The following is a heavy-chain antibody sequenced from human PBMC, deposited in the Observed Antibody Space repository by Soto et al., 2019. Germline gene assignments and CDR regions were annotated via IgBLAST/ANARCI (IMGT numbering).Heavy chain of an antibody. D-gene: IGHD3-9*01. V-gene: IGHV1-69*06. Sequence: QVQLVQSGAEVKKPGSSVKVSCKASGGSFSSYAISWVRQAPGQGLEWMGGIIPIFGTANYAQKFQGRVTITADKSTSTADMELSSLRSEDTAVYYCASSGLVISSASYYFDYWGQGTLVTVSS. CDR3: ASSGLVISSASYYFDY. CDR2: IIPIFGTA. J-gene: IGHJ4*02. CDR1: GGSFSSYA.